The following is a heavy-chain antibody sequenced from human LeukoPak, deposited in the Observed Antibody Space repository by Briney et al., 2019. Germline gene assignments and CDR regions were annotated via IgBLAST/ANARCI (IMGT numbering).Heavy chain of an antibody. V-gene: IGHV3-21*01. Sequence: GRSLRLSCAASGFTFSSYNMNWVRQAPGKGLEWVSSISRGSSYMFYADSVKARLPISRNNAKKSLYLQMNSRRAEETAVYYCARDRGALWYDTSGFAFDIWGQGTMVTVSS. J-gene: IGHJ3*02. CDR3: ARDRGALWYDTSGFAFDI. D-gene: IGHD3-22*01. CDR2: ISRGSSYM. CDR1: GFTFSSYN.